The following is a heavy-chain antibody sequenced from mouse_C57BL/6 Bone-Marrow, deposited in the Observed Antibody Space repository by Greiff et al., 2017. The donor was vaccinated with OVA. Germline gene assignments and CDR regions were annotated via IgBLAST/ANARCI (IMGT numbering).Heavy chain of an antibody. CDR3: TYGSNYFDY. CDR1: GFNIKDDY. J-gene: IGHJ2*01. CDR2: IDPENGDT. D-gene: IGHD1-1*01. V-gene: IGHV14-4*01. Sequence: EVKLVESGAELVRPGASVKLSCTASGFNIKDDYMHWVKQRPEQGLEWIGWIDPENGDTEYASKFQGKATITADTSSNTAYLQLSSLTSEDTAVYYCTYGSNYFDYWGQGTTLTVSS.